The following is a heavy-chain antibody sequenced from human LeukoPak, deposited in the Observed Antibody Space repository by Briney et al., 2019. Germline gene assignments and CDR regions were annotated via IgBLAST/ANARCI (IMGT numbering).Heavy chain of an antibody. CDR2: ISGSGGST. CDR3: ARPIAAAGLFYYYGMDV. Sequence: PGGSLRLSCAASGFTFSSYAMSWVRQAPGKGLEWVSAISGSGGSTYYADSVKGRFTISRDNSKNTLYLQMNSLRAEDTAVYYCARPIAAAGLFYYYGMDVWGQGTTVTVSS. CDR1: GFTFSSYA. D-gene: IGHD6-13*01. J-gene: IGHJ6*02. V-gene: IGHV3-23*01.